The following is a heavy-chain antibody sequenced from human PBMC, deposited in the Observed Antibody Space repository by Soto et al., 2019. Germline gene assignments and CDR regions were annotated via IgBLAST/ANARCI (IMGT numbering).Heavy chain of an antibody. J-gene: IGHJ4*01. D-gene: IGHD6-13*01. Sequence: GESLRLSCIASGVSFDTYWMYWVRQAPGKGLVWVSRINGDGSITTYADSVQGRFSISRDNARNTLYLQMDSLRAEDSAVYFCARGIFSGSRFDYWGPGTRVTVSS. CDR3: ARGIFSGSRFDY. CDR2: INGDGSIT. V-gene: IGHV3-74*01. CDR1: GVSFDTYW.